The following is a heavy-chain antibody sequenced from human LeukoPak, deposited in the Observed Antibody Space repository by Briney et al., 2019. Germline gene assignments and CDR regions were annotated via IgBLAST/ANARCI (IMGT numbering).Heavy chain of an antibody. CDR1: GFTFSSYA. CDR3: ARGDEYSDY. V-gene: IGHV3-30*01. CDR2: ISYDGSNK. Sequence: LPGRSLRLSCAAPGFTFSSYAMPWVRQAPGKGLEWVAVISYDGSNKYYADSVKGRFTISRDNSKNTLYLQMNGLRAEDTAVYYCARGDEYSDYWGQGTLVTVSS. D-gene: IGHD6-6*01. J-gene: IGHJ4*02.